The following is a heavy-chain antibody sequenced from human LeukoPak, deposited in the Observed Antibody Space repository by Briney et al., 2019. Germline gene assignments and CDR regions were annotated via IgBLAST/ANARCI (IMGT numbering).Heavy chain of an antibody. D-gene: IGHD2-15*01. V-gene: IGHV1-2*02. CDR2: INPNRGGT. CDR1: GYTFTGYY. CDR3: ARDQCVYCSGGSLLG. Sequence: ASVKVSCKASGYTFTGYYMHWVRQAPGQGLEWMGWINPNRGGTNLAQKFQGRVTMTRDTSISTAYMELSRLTSDDTALYYCARDQCVYCSGGSLLGWGQGTLVTVSS. J-gene: IGHJ4*02.